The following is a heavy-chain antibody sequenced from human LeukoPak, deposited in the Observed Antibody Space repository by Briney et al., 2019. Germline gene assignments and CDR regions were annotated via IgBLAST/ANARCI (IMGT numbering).Heavy chain of an antibody. J-gene: IGHJ4*02. D-gene: IGHD3-22*01. Sequence: PGGSLRLACAASGFTVSSNYMSWVRQAPEKGLEWVSVIYSDDSTYYADSVKGRFTISRDNSKNTLYLQMNSLRAEDTAVYYCARDSHYYDSSGYYGHWGQGTLVTVSS. CDR2: IYSDDST. CDR1: GFTVSSNY. V-gene: IGHV3-53*01. CDR3: ARDSHYYDSSGYYGH.